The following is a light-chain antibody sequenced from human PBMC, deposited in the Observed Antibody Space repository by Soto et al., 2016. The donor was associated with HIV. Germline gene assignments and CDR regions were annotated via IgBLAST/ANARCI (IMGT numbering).Light chain of an antibody. CDR1: QTVNTW. J-gene: IGKJ1*01. V-gene: IGKV1-5*03. CDR3: QQYYSSSWT. CDR2: KAS. Sequence: DIQMTQSPSTLSASVGSRVTITCRASQTVNTWLAWYQQKPGKAPKLLIYKASTLETGVPSRFSGSGSGTEFTLTISSLQPGDFASYYCQQYYSSSWTFGQGTKVEIK.